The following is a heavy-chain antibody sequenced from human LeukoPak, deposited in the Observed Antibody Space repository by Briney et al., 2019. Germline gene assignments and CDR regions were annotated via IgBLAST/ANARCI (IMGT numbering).Heavy chain of an antibody. Sequence: ASVKVSCKASGGTFSSYAISWVRQAPGQGLEWMGRIIPILGIANYAQKFQGRVTITADKSTSTAYMELSSLRSEDTAVYYCARDVGGSSWYYFDYWGQGTPVTVSS. V-gene: IGHV1-69*04. CDR1: GGTFSSYA. D-gene: IGHD6-13*01. CDR3: ARDVGGSSWYYFDY. J-gene: IGHJ4*02. CDR2: IIPILGIA.